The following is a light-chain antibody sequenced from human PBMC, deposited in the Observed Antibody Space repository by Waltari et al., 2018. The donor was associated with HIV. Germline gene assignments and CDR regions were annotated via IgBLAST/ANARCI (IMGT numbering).Light chain of an antibody. CDR3: QQRSNWPLT. Sequence: EIVLTQSPATLSLSPGERAILSCRASQSIRNYLAWYQQRPGQAPRLLVYDTSNRATGVPARFSGSGSGTDFSLTIASLESEDFAIYYCQQRSNWPLTFGGGTKVEIK. CDR1: QSIRNY. J-gene: IGKJ4*01. CDR2: DTS. V-gene: IGKV3-11*01.